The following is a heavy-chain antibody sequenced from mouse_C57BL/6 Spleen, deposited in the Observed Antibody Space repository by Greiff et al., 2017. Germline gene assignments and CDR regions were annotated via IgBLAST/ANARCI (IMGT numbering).Heavy chain of an antibody. Sequence: QVQLKQSGPGLVAPSQSLSITCTVSGFSLTSYGVHWVRQPPGKGLEWLVVIWSDGSTTYNSALKSRLSNSKDNTKSQVFLKMNSLQTDDTAMYYCARHRDYSSSYWYFDVWGTGTTVTVSS. CDR1: GFSLTSYG. J-gene: IGHJ1*03. CDR3: ARHRDYSSSYWYFDV. V-gene: IGHV2-6-1*01. D-gene: IGHD1-1*01. CDR2: IWSDGST.